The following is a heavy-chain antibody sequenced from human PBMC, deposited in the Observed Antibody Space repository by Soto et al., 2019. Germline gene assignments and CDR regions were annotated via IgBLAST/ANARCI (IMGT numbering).Heavy chain of an antibody. J-gene: IGHJ4*02. D-gene: IGHD6-19*01. CDR1: SGSISSSNW. CDR2: IYHSGST. V-gene: IGHV4-4*02. CDR3: ASRSVAGTVYFDY. Sequence: QVQLQESGPGLVKPSGTLSLTCAVSSGSISSSNWWSWVRQTPGKGLEWIGEIYHSGSTNYNPSLKSRVTISVDKSKKQFSLKLCSVTAADTAVYYCASRSVAGTVYFDYWGQGTLVTVSS.